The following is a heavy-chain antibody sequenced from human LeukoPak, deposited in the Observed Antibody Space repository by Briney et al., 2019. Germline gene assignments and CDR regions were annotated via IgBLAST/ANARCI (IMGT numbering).Heavy chain of an antibody. CDR3: ASPAGPYGN. V-gene: IGHV1-18*01. CDR2: ISANSGNT. D-gene: IGHD4-17*01. J-gene: IGHJ4*02. CDR1: GYTFTSYG. Sequence: ASVTVSCKASGYTFTSYGISWVRQAPGQGLEWMGWISANSGNTNYAQKFQGRVTITADKATSTAYVVLSSLRSGDTAVYCCASPAGPYGNWDQGTLVTVSS.